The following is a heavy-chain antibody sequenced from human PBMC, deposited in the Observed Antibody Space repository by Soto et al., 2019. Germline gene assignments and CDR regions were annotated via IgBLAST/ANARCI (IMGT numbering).Heavy chain of an antibody. CDR1: GFTFSSYA. CDR3: AKKSQYDFWSGPYYALDV. CDR2: ISGSGGST. J-gene: IGHJ6*03. V-gene: IGHV3-23*01. D-gene: IGHD3-3*01. Sequence: PGGSLRLSCAASGFTFSSYAMSWVRQAPGKGLEWVSAISGSGGSTYYADSVKGRFTISRDNSKNTLYLQMNSLRAEDTAVYYYAKKSQYDFWSGPYYALDVWGKGTTVTX.